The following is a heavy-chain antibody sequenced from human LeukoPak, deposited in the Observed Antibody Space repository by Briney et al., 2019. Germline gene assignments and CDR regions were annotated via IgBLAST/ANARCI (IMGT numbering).Heavy chain of an antibody. Sequence: PGGSLRLSCAASGLSLSSDSMNWVRQAPGKGLEWVSSISSSSSYIYYADSVKGRFTISRDNPKNSLYLQMNTLRAEDTAVYYCATDAVRGNWFDPWGQGTLVTVSS. CDR1: GLSLSSDS. CDR2: ISSSSSYI. D-gene: IGHD3-10*02. V-gene: IGHV3-21*01. CDR3: ATDAVRGNWFDP. J-gene: IGHJ5*02.